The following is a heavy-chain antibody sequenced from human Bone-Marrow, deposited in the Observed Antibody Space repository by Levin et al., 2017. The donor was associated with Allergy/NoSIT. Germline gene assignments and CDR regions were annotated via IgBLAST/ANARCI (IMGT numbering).Heavy chain of an antibody. Sequence: ASVKVSCKASGYTFTGYYMHWVRQAPGQGLEWMGWINPNSGGTNYAQKFQGRVTMTRDTSISTAYMELSRLRSDDTAVYYCARDRRVLLWFGGSMDVWGQGTTVTVSS. CDR2: INPNSGGT. V-gene: IGHV1-2*02. CDR1: GYTFTGYY. D-gene: IGHD3-10*01. CDR3: ARDRRVLLWFGGSMDV. J-gene: IGHJ6*02.